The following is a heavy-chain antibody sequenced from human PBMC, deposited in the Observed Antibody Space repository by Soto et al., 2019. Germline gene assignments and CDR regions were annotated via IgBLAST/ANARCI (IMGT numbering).Heavy chain of an antibody. CDR1: GLTLTNYG. J-gene: IGHJ4*02. CDR2: IWYDGSFK. CDR3: ARDYYDSRPGRRVNIGF. Sequence: PGGSLRLSCASSGLTLTNYGFHWVRQAPGKGLEWVALIWYDGSFKYYADSVKGRFTVSRDNSKNTVYLQMISLRVEDTAVYYCARDYYDSRPGRRVNIGFWGQGTLVTVSS. D-gene: IGHD3-3*01. V-gene: IGHV3-33*01.